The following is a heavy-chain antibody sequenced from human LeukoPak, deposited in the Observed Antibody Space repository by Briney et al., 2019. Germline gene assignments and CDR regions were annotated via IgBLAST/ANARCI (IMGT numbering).Heavy chain of an antibody. CDR3: ARDGDSWNDFDY. J-gene: IGHJ4*02. Sequence: GGSLRLSCAASGFAFSTYGMHWVRQAPGRGLEWVANIRKDGREIYYVDSVKGRFTISRDNTKNSLYLQMNSLRAEDTAVYFCARDGDSWNDFDYWGQGTLVTVSS. V-gene: IGHV3-7*01. CDR1: GFAFSTYG. D-gene: IGHD1-1*01. CDR2: IRKDGREI.